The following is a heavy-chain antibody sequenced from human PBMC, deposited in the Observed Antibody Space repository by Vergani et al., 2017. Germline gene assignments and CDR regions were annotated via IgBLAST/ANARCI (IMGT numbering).Heavy chain of an antibody. D-gene: IGHD2-21*02. J-gene: IGHJ3*02. V-gene: IGHV3-30*02. CDR2: IRYDGSNK. Sequence: QVHLVESGGGVVQPGGSLRLSCAASGFTFSSYGMHWVRQAPGKGLEWVAFIRYDGSNKYYADSVKGRFTISRDNSRNTLYLQMNSLRAEDTAVYYCAKDSGYCGGDCYYDAFEMWGQGTMVTVSS. CDR1: GFTFSSYG. CDR3: AKDSGYCGGDCYYDAFEM.